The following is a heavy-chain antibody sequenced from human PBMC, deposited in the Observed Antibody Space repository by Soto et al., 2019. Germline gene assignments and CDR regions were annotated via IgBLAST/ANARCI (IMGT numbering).Heavy chain of an antibody. D-gene: IGHD6-19*01. V-gene: IGHV3-30*18. J-gene: IGHJ4*02. CDR1: GFTFSDYA. CDR2: VSHDGRNT. Sequence: VQLVESGGGVVQPGRSLRRSCAASGFTFSDYAMHWVRQAPGKGLEWVAVVSHDGRNTHYADSVKGRFTISRDSSKNTVPLEMTSLRAEDTAVYYCAKGGRQWLVTSDFNYWGQGALVTVSS. CDR3: AKGGRQWLVTSDFNY.